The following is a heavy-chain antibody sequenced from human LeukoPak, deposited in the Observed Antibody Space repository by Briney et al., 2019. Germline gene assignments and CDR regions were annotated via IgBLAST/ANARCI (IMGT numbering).Heavy chain of an antibody. J-gene: IGHJ4*02. CDR3: ARHLSDYGDPRAFFDS. CDR1: GGSISSADYY. CDR2: IYYSGST. D-gene: IGHD4-17*01. Sequence: SETLSLTCTVSGGSISSADYYWSWIRQPPGKGLQWIGYIYYSGSTYYNPSLKSRVTISVDTSRNQFSLKLSSVTAADTAVYYCARHLSDYGDPRAFFDSWGQGTLVTVSS. V-gene: IGHV4-30-4*01.